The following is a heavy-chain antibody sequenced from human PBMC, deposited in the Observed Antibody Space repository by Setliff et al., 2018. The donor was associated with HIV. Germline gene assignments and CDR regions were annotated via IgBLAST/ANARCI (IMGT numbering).Heavy chain of an antibody. CDR2: IRYDGSQK. V-gene: IGHV3-30*02. J-gene: IGHJ6*02. Sequence: GGSLRLSCAASVFTFNNHGMNWVRQAPGKGLEWVAFIRYDGSQKYYVDSVKGRFTISRDNSKNTLYLQMNSLRVEDTAVYYCAKDVCSGAYCYAYYYYGMDVWGQGTMVTVSS. D-gene: IGHD2-15*01. CDR3: AKDVCSGAYCYAYYYYGMDV. CDR1: VFTFNNHG.